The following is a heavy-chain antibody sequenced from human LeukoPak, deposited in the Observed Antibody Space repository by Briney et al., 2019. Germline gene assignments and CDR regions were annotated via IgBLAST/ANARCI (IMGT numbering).Heavy chain of an antibody. D-gene: IGHD6-19*01. J-gene: IGHJ4*02. V-gene: IGHV1-46*01. CDR3: ARVVADSSGWETLDY. CDR2: INPSGGST. Sequence: ASVKVSCKASGYTFTSFYMHWVRQAPGQGLEWMGIINPSGGSTSYAQKFQGRVTMTRDTSTNTVYVELSSLISEDTAVYYCARVVADSSGWETLDYWGQGTLVTVSS. CDR1: GYTFTSFY.